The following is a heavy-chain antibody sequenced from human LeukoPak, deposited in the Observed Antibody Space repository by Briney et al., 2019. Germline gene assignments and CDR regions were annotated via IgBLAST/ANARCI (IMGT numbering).Heavy chain of an antibody. CDR3: ARRNWYQFDI. CDR2: ISSSGSAK. Sequence: PGGSLRLSCAASKFTFSDYYMSWIRQAPGKGLEWISYISSSGSAKKYADSVKGRFTISRDNAKDSLYLQMNSLRAEDTAVYYCARRNWYQFDIWGQGTMVTVSS. D-gene: IGHD2-2*01. J-gene: IGHJ3*02. CDR1: KFTFSDYY. V-gene: IGHV3-11*04.